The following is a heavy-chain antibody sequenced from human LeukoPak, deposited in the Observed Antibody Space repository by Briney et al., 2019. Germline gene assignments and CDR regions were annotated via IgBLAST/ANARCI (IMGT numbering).Heavy chain of an antibody. D-gene: IGHD3-10*01. Sequence: GRSLRLSCAASGFTFDDYAMHWVRQAPGKGLEWVSGISWNSGSIGYADSVKGRFTISRDNVENSLYLQMNSLRAEDTALYYCAKDRRDYGSGSYYHDYWGQGTLVTVSS. V-gene: IGHV3-9*01. CDR3: AKDRRDYGSGSYYHDY. CDR2: ISWNSGSI. CDR1: GFTFDDYA. J-gene: IGHJ4*02.